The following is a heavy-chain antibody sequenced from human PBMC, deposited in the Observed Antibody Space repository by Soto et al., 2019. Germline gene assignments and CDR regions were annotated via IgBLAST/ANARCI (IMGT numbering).Heavy chain of an antibody. V-gene: IGHV3-23*01. D-gene: IGHD3-3*01. CDR3: AKAVTYYDFWSGYSTYYYYYGMDV. Sequence: GGSLRLSCAASGFTFSSYAMSWVRQAPGKGLEWVSAISGSGGSTYYADSVKGRFTISRDNSKSTLYLQMNSLRAEDTAVYYCAKAVTYYDFWSGYSTYYYYYGMDVWGQGTTVTV. CDR2: ISGSGGST. CDR1: GFTFSSYA. J-gene: IGHJ6*02.